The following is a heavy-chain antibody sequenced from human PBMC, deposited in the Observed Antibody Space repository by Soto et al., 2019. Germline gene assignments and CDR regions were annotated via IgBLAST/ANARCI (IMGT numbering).Heavy chain of an antibody. V-gene: IGHV3-23*01. Sequence: VGSLRLSCAASGFTFSGYAMSWVRQAPGKGLEWVSAISGSGGSTYYADSVKGRFTISRDNSKNTLYLQMNSLRAEDTAVYYCAKAIGRYCSSTSCYSSYYYYYYGMDVWGQGTTVTVSS. CDR1: GFTFSGYA. CDR2: ISGSGGST. J-gene: IGHJ6*02. CDR3: AKAIGRYCSSTSCYSSYYYYYYGMDV. D-gene: IGHD2-2*02.